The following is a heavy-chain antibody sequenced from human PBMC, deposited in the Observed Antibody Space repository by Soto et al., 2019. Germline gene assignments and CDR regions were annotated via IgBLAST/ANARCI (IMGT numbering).Heavy chain of an antibody. Sequence: XSGKVCCQGSVYTFIGYYLHWIRQAPGQGLEWVGYINPQTGAPTYAQKFKGSVTMTRDTTLRTSYLELKTLTSNDTAVYYCAKARGVSSARLITWFDHWGQGTRVTVSS. D-gene: IGHD2-2*01. CDR2: INPQTGAP. V-gene: IGHV1-2*04. CDR1: VYTFIGYY. J-gene: IGHJ5*02. CDR3: AKARGVSSARLITWFDH.